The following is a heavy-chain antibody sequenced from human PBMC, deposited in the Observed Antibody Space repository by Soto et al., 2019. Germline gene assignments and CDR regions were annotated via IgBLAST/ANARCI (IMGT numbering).Heavy chain of an antibody. D-gene: IGHD2-2*01. Sequence: SETLSLTCTVSGGSISSYYWSWIRQPPGKGLEWVGYIYYSGSTNYNPSLKSRVTISVDTSKNQFSLKLSSVTAADTAVYYCARGDCSSTSCYLSSYYYYYMDVWGKGTTVTVSS. CDR1: GGSISSYY. J-gene: IGHJ6*03. CDR2: IYYSGST. CDR3: ARGDCSSTSCYLSSYYYYYMDV. V-gene: IGHV4-59*01.